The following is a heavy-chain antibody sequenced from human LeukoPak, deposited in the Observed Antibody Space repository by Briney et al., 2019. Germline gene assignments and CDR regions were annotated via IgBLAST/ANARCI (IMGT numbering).Heavy chain of an antibody. CDR1: GGSISSSNW. V-gene: IGHV4-4*02. Sequence: SETLSLTCAVSGGSISSSNWWSWVRQPPGKGLEWIGEIYHSGSTNYNPSLKSRVTISVDTSKNQFSLKLSSVTAADTAVYYCARVGGDGYSFFDYWGQGTLVTVSS. CDR2: IYHSGST. J-gene: IGHJ4*02. D-gene: IGHD5-24*01. CDR3: ARVGGDGYSFFDY.